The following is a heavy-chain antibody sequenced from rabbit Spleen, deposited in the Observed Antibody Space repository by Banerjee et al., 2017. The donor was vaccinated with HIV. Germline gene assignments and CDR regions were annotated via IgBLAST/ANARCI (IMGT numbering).Heavy chain of an antibody. Sequence: QEQVEESGGDLVKPGASLTLTCTASGVPFSISSYMCWVRQAPGKGLEWIGIIYAAKGSTDYASWVNGRLTISSDNAQSTVDLKMTSLTAADTATYFCARAIVPWLGLTRLDLWGPGTLVTVS. V-gene: IGHV1S43*01. D-gene: IGHD4-1*01. J-gene: IGHJ3*01. CDR1: GVPFSISSY. CDR3: ARAIVPWLGLTRLDL. CDR2: IYAAKGST.